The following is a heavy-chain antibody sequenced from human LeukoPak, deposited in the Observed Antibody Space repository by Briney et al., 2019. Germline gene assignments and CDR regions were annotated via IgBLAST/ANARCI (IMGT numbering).Heavy chain of an antibody. CDR1: GYTFTSYC. J-gene: IGHJ1*01. V-gene: IGHV1-46*01. CDR2: INPSGGST. Sequence: ASVKVSCKASGYTFTSYCMHWVRQAPGQGLEWMGIINPSGGSTSYAQKFQGRVTMTRDTSTSTVYMELSSLRSEDTAVYYCARDSELDYYDSSGYEYFQHWGQGTLVTVSS. D-gene: IGHD3-22*01. CDR3: ARDSELDYYDSSGYEYFQH.